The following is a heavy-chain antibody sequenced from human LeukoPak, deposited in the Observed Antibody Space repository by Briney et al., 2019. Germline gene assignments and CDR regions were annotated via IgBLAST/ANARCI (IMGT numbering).Heavy chain of an antibody. CDR3: ARDLEKYSSSWYQYFQH. CDR2: IWYDESNK. V-gene: IGHV3-33*01. Sequence: PGRSLRLSCAASGFTFSSYGMHWVRQAPGKGLEWVAVIWYDESNKYYADSVKGRFTISRDNSKNTLYLQMNSLRAEDTAVYYCARDLEKYSSSWYQYFQHWGQGTLVTVSS. J-gene: IGHJ1*01. CDR1: GFTFSSYG. D-gene: IGHD6-13*01.